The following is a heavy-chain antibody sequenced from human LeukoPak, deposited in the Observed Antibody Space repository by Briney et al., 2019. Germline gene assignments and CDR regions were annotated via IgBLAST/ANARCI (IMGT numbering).Heavy chain of an antibody. CDR3: ARELPFDY. V-gene: IGHV3-74*01. CDR2: INSDGSTT. D-gene: IGHD1-26*01. CDR1: GFTFSTYW. J-gene: IGHJ4*02. Sequence: PGGSLRLSCAASGFTFSTYWMDWVRQAPGKGMVWVSRINSDGSTTNYADSVKGRFSISRDNAKKTLYLQMNSLRAEDTAVYYCARELPFDYWGQGTLVTVSS.